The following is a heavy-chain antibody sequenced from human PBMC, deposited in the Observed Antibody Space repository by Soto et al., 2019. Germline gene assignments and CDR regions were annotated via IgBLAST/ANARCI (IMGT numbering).Heavy chain of an antibody. D-gene: IGHD3-10*01. CDR3: ARFEGGASGTYGLDV. V-gene: IGHV3-23*01. J-gene: IGHJ6*02. CDR2: LSNSGGTT. CDR1: GFTFANYA. Sequence: VQLLESGGGLVQPGGSLGLSCAGSGFTFANYAMSWVRQAPGKGLEWVSVLSNSGGTTSYADSLKGRFTTSRDNYKNTQYLQVDSLRAEDTAIDYCARFEGGASGTYGLDVWGQGTTVTVSS.